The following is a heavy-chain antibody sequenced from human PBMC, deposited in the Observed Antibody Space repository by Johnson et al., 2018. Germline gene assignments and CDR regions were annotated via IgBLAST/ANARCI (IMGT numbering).Heavy chain of an antibody. J-gene: IGHJ1*01. CDR3: ARGTFYYATRPYYYRH. D-gene: IGHD3-22*01. CDR2: IIPMFHTP. Sequence: QVQLVQSWAEVKKPGSSVKVSCKASGGTFSTYAINWVRQAPGQGLEWMGGIIPMFHTPNYAQKFQGRVSMTRDTSTSTVYMELSSLRSEDTAVYYCARGTFYYATRPYYYRHWGQGTLVTVSS. CDR1: GGTFSTYA. V-gene: IGHV1-69*06.